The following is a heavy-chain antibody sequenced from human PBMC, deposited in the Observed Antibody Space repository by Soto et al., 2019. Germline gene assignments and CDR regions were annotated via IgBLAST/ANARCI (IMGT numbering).Heavy chain of an antibody. CDR1: GFTFSNAW. CDR2: IKSKTGGGTT. CDR3: AMYYLVRGVGELRVAFDI. Sequence: PGGSLRLSCAASGFTFSNAWMNWVRQAPGKGLEWVGRIKSKTGGGTTDYAAPVKGRFTISRDDSKNTLYLQMNSLKTEDTAVYYCAMYYLVRGVGELRVAFDIWGQGTMVTVSS. V-gene: IGHV3-15*07. J-gene: IGHJ3*02. D-gene: IGHD1-26*01.